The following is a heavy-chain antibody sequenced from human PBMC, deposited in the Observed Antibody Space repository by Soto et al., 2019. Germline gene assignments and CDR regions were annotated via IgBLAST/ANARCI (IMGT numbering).Heavy chain of an antibody. D-gene: IGHD6-13*01. J-gene: IGHJ6*02. CDR2: ISYDGSNK. Sequence: GGSLRLSCAASGFTFSSYAMHWVRQAPGKGLEWVAVISYDGSNKYYADSVKGRFTISRDNSKNTLYLQMNSLRAEDTAVYYCARDRGRYSSSWYTTYYYYGMDVWGQGTTVTVSS. V-gene: IGHV3-30-3*01. CDR3: ARDRGRYSSSWYTTYYYYGMDV. CDR1: GFTFSSYA.